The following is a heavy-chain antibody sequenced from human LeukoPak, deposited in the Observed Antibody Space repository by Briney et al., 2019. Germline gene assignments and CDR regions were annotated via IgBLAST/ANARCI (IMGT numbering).Heavy chain of an antibody. CDR3: ARGFHDYGDHRGWFDP. J-gene: IGHJ5*02. D-gene: IGHD4-17*01. Sequence: PSETLSLTCAVSGSSISSGGYSWSWIRQPPGKGPEWIGYIYHSGSTYYNPSLKSRVTISVDRSKNQFSLKLSSVTAADTAVYYCARGFHDYGDHRGWFDPWGQGTLVTVSS. CDR1: GSSISSGGYS. V-gene: IGHV4-30-2*01. CDR2: IYHSGST.